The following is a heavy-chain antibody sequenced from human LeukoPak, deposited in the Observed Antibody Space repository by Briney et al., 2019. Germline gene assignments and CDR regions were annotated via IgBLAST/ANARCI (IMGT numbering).Heavy chain of an antibody. J-gene: IGHJ4*02. Sequence: AGGSLRLSCAASGFTFSSYAMHWVRQAPGKGLEYVSAISSNGGSTYYANSVKGRFTISRDNSKNTLYLQMGSLRAEDTAVYYCAKITFGGVIVKDDYWGQGTLVTVSS. CDR2: ISSNGGST. D-gene: IGHD3-16*02. V-gene: IGHV3-64*01. CDR1: GFTFSSYA. CDR3: AKITFGGVIVKDDY.